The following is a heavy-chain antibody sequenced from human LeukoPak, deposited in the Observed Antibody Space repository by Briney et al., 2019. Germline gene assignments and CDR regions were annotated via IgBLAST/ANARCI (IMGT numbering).Heavy chain of an antibody. D-gene: IGHD6-6*01. V-gene: IGHV1-69*06. CDR3: ARNGAARPWGYYYYYMDV. CDR1: GGTFSSYA. CDR2: IIPIFGTA. Sequence: VASVKVSCEASGGTFSSYAITWVRQPPGQGLEWMGGIIPIFGTANYAQKFQGRVTITADKSTSTAYMELSSLRSEDTAVYYCARNGAARPWGYYYYYMDVWGKGTTVTVSS. J-gene: IGHJ6*03.